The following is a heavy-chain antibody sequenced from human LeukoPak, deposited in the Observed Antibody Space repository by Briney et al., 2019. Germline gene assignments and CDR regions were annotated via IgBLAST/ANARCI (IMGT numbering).Heavy chain of an antibody. D-gene: IGHD3-16*01. CDR2: ISSSSSYI. J-gene: IGHJ4*02. CDR1: GFTFSSYS. V-gene: IGHV3-21*01. Sequence: GGSLRLSCAASGFTFSSYSMNWVRQAPGKGLEWVSSISSSSSYIYYADSVKGRFTISRDNAKNSLYLQMNSLRAEDTAVYYCAGQGTGDYVIDYWGQGTLATVSS. CDR3: AGQGTGDYVIDY.